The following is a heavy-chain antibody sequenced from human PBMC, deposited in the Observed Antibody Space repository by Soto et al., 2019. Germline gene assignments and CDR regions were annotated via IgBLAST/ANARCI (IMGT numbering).Heavy chain of an antibody. CDR1: GFTFSRYW. J-gene: IGHJ4*02. CDR2: IKQDGSEI. D-gene: IGHD2-15*01. V-gene: IGHV3-7*01. Sequence: VGSLRLSCAASGFTFSRYWMTWVRQAPGKGLEWVANIKQDGSEIYYVDSVKGRFTISRDNAENSLYLQMNSLRAEDTAVYYCARDPVCSGGSCYDYWGQGTLVTVSS. CDR3: ARDPVCSGGSCYDY.